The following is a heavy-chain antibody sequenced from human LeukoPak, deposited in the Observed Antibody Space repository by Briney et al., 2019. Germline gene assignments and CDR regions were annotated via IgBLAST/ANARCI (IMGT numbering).Heavy chain of an antibody. CDR2: IRSKAYGGTT. Sequence: GGSLRLSCTASGFTFGDHAMSWVRQAPGKGLEWVGFIRSKAYGGTTEYAASVKGRFTISRDDSKSIAYLQMNSLKAEDTAVYYCTRLRLEKRDYYGSGSYFDYWGQGTLVTVSS. D-gene: IGHD3-10*01. V-gene: IGHV3-49*04. CDR1: GFTFGDHA. J-gene: IGHJ4*02. CDR3: TRLRLEKRDYYGSGSYFDY.